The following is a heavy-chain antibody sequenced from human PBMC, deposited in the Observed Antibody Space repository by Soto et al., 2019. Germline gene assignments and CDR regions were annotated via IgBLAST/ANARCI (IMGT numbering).Heavy chain of an antibody. CDR1: GYTLTSYG. V-gene: IGHV1-18*01. CDR2: ISAYNGNT. J-gene: IGHJ6*02. CDR3: ARYLIVGATAVKRPNGMDV. D-gene: IGHD1-26*01. Sequence: QVQLVQSGAEVKKPGASVKVSCKASGYTLTSYGISWVRQAPGQGLEWMGWISAYNGNTNYAQKLQGRVTMTTDTSTSTAYMELRSLRSDDTAVYYCARYLIVGATAVKRPNGMDVWGQGTTVTVSS.